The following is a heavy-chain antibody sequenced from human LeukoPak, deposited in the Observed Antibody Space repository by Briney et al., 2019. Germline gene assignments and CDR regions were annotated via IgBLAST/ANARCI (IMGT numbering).Heavy chain of an antibody. D-gene: IGHD3-10*01. V-gene: IGHV4-4*07. CDR1: GGSISSYY. CDR2: IYTSGST. J-gene: IGHJ4*02. CDR3: ARGRRNYYGSGSYLGY. Sequence: SETLSLTCTVSGGSISSYYWSWIRQPAGKGLEWIGRIYTSGSTNYNPSLKSRVTISVDTSKNQFSLKLSSVTAADTAVYYCARGRRNYYGSGSYLGYWGQGTLVTVSS.